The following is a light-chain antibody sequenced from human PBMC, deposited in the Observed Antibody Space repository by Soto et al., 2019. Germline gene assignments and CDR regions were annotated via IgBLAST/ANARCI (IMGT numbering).Light chain of an antibody. J-gene: IGKJ4*01. V-gene: IGKV1-12*01. CDR1: QGISSR. CDR2: AAS. CDR3: QQANSFPLT. Sequence: DIQMTQSPSSVSASVGDRVTITCRASQGISSRLAWYQQKPGKAPNLLIYAASHLQSGVPSRFSGSGSETDVTLTIGSLQPEDFATYYCQQANSFPLTFGGGTKVEIK.